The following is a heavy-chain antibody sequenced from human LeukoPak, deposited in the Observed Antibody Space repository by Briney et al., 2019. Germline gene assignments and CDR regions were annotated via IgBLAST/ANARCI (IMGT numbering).Heavy chain of an antibody. CDR1: GFTFSSYA. V-gene: IGHV3-30*04. CDR2: ISNDGSNK. Sequence: PGGSLRLSCAASGFTFSSYAMHWVRQAPGKGLEWVALISNDGSNKYFADSVKGRFTISRDNSKNTLYLQMNSLRAEDTAVYYCARDFHRRLYDSSGYYPYWGQGTLVTVSS. CDR3: ARDFHRRLYDSSGYYPY. D-gene: IGHD3-22*01. J-gene: IGHJ4*02.